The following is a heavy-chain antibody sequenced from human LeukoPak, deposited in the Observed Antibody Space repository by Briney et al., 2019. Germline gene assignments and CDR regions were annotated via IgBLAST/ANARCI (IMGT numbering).Heavy chain of an antibody. D-gene: IGHD3-22*01. V-gene: IGHV3-23*01. CDR1: GFTFSSYA. Sequence: GGSLRLSCVASGFTFSSYAMSWVRQAPGQGLEWGSAIVTSTSYADSVKGRLTISRDNSKNTLYLQMNSLRAEDTAVYYCAKSGRSYDSSGYYYWDYWGQGTLVTVSS. CDR2: IVTST. CDR3: AKSGRSYDSSGYYYWDY. J-gene: IGHJ4*02.